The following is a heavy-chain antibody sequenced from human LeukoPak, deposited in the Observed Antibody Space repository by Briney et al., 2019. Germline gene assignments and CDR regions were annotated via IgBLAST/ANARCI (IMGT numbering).Heavy chain of an antibody. J-gene: IGHJ4*02. D-gene: IGHD4-23*01. CDR1: GFTFSSYS. V-gene: IGHV3-23*01. CDR2: ISGSGGST. Sequence: GGSLRLSCAASGFTFSSYSMNWVRQAPGKGLEWVSAISGSGGSTYYADSVKGRFTISRDNSKNTLYLQMNSLRAEDTAVYYCAKKRLLAVVPAYFDYWSQGTLVTVPS. CDR3: AKKRLLAVVPAYFDY.